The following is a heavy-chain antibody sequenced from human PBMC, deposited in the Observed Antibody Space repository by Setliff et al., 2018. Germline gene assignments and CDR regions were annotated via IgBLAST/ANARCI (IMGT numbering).Heavy chain of an antibody. CDR3: ARAGVAAAGKKGVFEH. D-gene: IGHD6-13*01. CDR2: INPNSGGT. CDR1: GYTFTAYH. V-gene: IGHV1-2*02. J-gene: IGHJ4*02. Sequence: ASVKVSCKASGYTFTAYHMHWVRQAPGQGLEWMGWINPNSGGTNYAQKFEGRVTMTRDTSTSTVYMELNSLTSDDTAVYYCARAGVAAAGKKGVFEHWGQGTLVTVSS.